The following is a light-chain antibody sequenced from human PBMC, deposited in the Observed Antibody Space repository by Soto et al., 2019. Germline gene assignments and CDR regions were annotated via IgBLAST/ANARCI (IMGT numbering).Light chain of an antibody. CDR1: SSDVGGYNY. Sequence: ALTQPASVSGSPGQSITISCTGTSSDVGGYNYVSWYQQHPGKAPKLMIYEVSNRPSGVSNRFSVSRSGNTASLTISGLQAEDEAGYYCSSYTSSNTLVFGGGTKVTVL. CDR2: EVS. V-gene: IGLV2-14*01. J-gene: IGLJ2*01. CDR3: SSYTSSNTLV.